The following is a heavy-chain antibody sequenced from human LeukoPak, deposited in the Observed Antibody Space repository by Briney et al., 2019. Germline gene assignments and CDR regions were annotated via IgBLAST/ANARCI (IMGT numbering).Heavy chain of an antibody. Sequence: PGGSLRLSCAASGFTFSDYYMSWIRQAPGKGLEWVSYISSSGSTIYYADSVKGRFTISRDNAKNSLYLQMNSLRAEDTAVYYCARVGEYCSSTSRYPDFDYWGQGTLVTVSS. D-gene: IGHD2-2*01. CDR1: GFTFSDYY. CDR3: ARVGEYCSSTSRYPDFDY. J-gene: IGHJ4*02. CDR2: ISSSGSTI. V-gene: IGHV3-11*04.